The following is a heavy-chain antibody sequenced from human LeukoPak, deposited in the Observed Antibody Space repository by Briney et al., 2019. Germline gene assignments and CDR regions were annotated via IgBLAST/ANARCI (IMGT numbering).Heavy chain of an antibody. CDR1: GFTLSSYS. V-gene: IGHV3-48*04. J-gene: IGHJ6*02. CDR2: ISSSGSTI. CDR3: ARDRLSYGMDV. Sequence: GGSLRLSCAASGFTLSSYSMNWVRQAPGKGLEWISYISSSGSTIYYADSVKGRFTISRDNAKNSLYLQMNSLRAEDTAVYYCARDRLSYGMDVWGQGTTVTVSS.